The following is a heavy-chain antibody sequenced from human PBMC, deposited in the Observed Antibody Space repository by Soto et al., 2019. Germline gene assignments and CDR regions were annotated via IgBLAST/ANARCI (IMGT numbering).Heavy chain of an antibody. J-gene: IGHJ4*02. CDR2: ISAYNGNT. CDR1: GYTFTSYG. D-gene: IGHD3-22*01. V-gene: IGHV1-18*01. Sequence: ASVKVSCKASGYTFTSYGISWVRQAPGQGLEWMGWISAYNGNTNYAQKLQGRVTMTTDTSTSTAYMELRSLRSDDTAVYYCARDSAGDYYDSSGYYQPYYFDYWGQGTLVTVSS. CDR3: ARDSAGDYYDSSGYYQPYYFDY.